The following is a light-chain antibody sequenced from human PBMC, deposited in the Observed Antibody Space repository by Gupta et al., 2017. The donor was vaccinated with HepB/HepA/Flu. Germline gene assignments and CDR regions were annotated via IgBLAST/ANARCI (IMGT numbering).Light chain of an antibody. CDR1: QSISSW. Sequence: DIQMTQSPSTLSASVGDRVTITCRASQSISSWLAWYPQKPGKAPKLLIYKASSLESGVPSRFSGSGSGTEFTLTISSLQPDEFATYYCQQYNSYPYTFGQGTKLEIK. V-gene: IGKV1-5*03. CDR3: QQYNSYPYT. J-gene: IGKJ2*01. CDR2: KAS.